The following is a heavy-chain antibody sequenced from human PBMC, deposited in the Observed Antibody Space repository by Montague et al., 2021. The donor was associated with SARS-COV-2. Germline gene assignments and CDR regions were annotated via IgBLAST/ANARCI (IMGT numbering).Heavy chain of an antibody. Sequence: SETLSLTCAVYGGSFSGYYWNWIRQPPGKGLEWIGEISHSGSTNYNPSLKSRVTISVDTSKNQFSLKLSSVTAADTAVYYCACGEITTRGLIYYYGMDVWGQGTTVTVSS. V-gene: IGHV4-34*01. D-gene: IGHD4-11*01. J-gene: IGHJ6*02. CDR1: GGSFSGYY. CDR3: ACGEITTRGLIYYYGMDV. CDR2: ISHSGST.